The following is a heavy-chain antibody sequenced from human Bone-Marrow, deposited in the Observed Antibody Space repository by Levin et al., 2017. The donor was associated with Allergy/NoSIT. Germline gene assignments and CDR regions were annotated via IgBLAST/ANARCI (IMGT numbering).Heavy chain of an antibody. CDR2: INIDGRNR. V-gene: IGHV3-74*01. CDR1: GFSFSDYL. Sequence: AGGSLRLSCEASGFSFSDYLIHWVRQAPGKGLEWVSNINIDGRNRNYADSVRGRFTVSRDNAKNTAYLQMNRLRVDDSAIYYCAREASHSGLDLEVSWGQGTLVTVSS. CDR3: AREASHSGLDLEVS. J-gene: IGHJ5*02. D-gene: IGHD3-3*01.